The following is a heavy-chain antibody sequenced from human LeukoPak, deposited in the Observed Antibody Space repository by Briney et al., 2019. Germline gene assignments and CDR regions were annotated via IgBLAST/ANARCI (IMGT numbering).Heavy chain of an antibody. J-gene: IGHJ6*03. CDR1: GFTFSSFA. Sequence: PGGSLRLSCAAFGFTFSSFAMTWVRQAPGKGLEWVSTVSGSAGRTDYADSVKGRFTISRDNLKNTLYLQMNGLRAEDTAVYYCAKNRGHCVDGVCHNYYYMDVWGRGTTVTVSS. D-gene: IGHD2-8*02. CDR3: AKNRGHCVDGVCHNYYYMDV. CDR2: VSGSAGRT. V-gene: IGHV3-23*01.